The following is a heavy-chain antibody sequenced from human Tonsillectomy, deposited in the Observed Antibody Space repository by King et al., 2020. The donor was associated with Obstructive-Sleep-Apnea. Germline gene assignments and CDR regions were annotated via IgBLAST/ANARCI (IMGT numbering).Heavy chain of an antibody. CDR3: ARVLDLSGTILGMDV. Sequence: QLQESGPGLVKPSETLSLTCTVSGGSISSYYWSWIRQPPEKGLEWIGYIYYSGSTNYNPSLKSRLTISVDTSKNQFSLNLSSVTAADTAVYYCARVLDLSGTILGMDVWGQGTTVTVSS. CDR2: IYYSGST. D-gene: IGHD1-20*01. V-gene: IGHV4-59*01. CDR1: GGSISSYY. J-gene: IGHJ6*02.